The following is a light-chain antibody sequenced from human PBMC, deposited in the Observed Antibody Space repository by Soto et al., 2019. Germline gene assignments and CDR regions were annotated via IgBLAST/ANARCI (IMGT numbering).Light chain of an antibody. V-gene: IGLV2-14*01. CDR2: DVS. CDR3: SSYTSSSTYV. J-gene: IGLJ1*01. Sequence: SLLTKPASGYGSPGRSSTISCTGTSSDVGGYNFVSWYQQHPGKAPKLMIYDVSNRSSGASNRFSGSKSGNTASLTIYGLQAEDEADYYCSSYTSSSTYVFGTGTKVTXL. CDR1: SSDVGGYNF.